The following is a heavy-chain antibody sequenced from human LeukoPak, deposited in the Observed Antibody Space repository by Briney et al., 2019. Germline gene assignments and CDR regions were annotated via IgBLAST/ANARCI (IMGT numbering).Heavy chain of an antibody. CDR1: GFTFSSNS. D-gene: IGHD6-13*01. CDR2: ISSSGSTM. V-gene: IGHV3-48*01. Sequence: GGSLRLSCAASGFTFSSNSMNWVRQAPGKGLEWISYISSSGSTMYYADSVKGRFTISRDNSKNTLYLQMNSLRAEDTAVYYCAREGIAAAGAFDYWGQGTLVTVSS. CDR3: AREGIAAAGAFDY. J-gene: IGHJ4*02.